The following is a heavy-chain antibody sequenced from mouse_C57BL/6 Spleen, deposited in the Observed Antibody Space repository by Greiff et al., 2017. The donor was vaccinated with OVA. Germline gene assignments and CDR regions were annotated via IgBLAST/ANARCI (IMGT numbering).Heavy chain of an antibody. CDR3: APLGREAY. Sequence: QVQLKESGPELVKPGASVKISCKASGYAFSSSWMNWVKQRPGKGLEWIGRIYPGDGDTNYNGKFKGKATLTADKSSSTAYMQLSSLTSEDSAVYFCAPLGREAYWGQGTLVTVSA. J-gene: IGHJ3*01. CDR2: IYPGDGDT. CDR1: GYAFSSSW. V-gene: IGHV1-82*01. D-gene: IGHD4-1*01.